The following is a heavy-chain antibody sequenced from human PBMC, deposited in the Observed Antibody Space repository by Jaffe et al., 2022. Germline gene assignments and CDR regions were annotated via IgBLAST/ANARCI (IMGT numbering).Heavy chain of an antibody. CDR2: IIPIFGTA. J-gene: IGHJ3*02. CDR3: ARGLPYYDYIWGSYRYTSGDAFDI. CDR1: GGTFSSYA. Sequence: QVQLVQSGAEVKKPGSSVKVSCKASGGTFSSYAISWVRQAPGQGLEWMGGIIPIFGTANYAQKFQGRVTITADESTSTAYMELSSLRSEDTAVYYCARGLPYYDYIWGSYRYTSGDAFDIWGQGTMVTVSS. D-gene: IGHD3-16*02. V-gene: IGHV1-69*01.